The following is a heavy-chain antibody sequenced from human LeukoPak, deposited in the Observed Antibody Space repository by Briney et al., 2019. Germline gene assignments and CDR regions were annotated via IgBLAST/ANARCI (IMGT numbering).Heavy chain of an antibody. CDR1: GFTFSSYA. CDR2: ISGCGVST. V-gene: IGHV3-23*01. J-gene: IGHJ6*03. Sequence: GGSLRLSCAASGFTFSSYAMSWVRQAPGKGLEWVSAISGCGVSTYYADSVKGRFTISRDKSKNTLFLQMNSLRAEDTAVYYCAKDSSQPGYYHYYMDVWGKGTTVTVSS. CDR3: AKDSSQPGYYHYYMDV. D-gene: IGHD6-13*01.